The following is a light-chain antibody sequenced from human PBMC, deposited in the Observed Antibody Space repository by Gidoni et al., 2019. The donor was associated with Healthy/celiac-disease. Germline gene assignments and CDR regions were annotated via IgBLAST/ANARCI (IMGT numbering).Light chain of an antibody. CDR3: QQYNSYPLT. CDR1: QSISSW. V-gene: IGKV1-5*03. Sequence: IQITQSPSTLSASVGDRVTITCLASQSISSWLAWYQQKPGKAPKLLIYKASSLESGVPSRFSGSGSGTEFTLTISSLQPDDFATYYCQQYNSYPLTFGQGTKLEIK. CDR2: KAS. J-gene: IGKJ2*01.